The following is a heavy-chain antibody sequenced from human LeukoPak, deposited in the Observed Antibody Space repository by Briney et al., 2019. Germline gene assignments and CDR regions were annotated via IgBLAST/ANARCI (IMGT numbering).Heavy chain of an antibody. J-gene: IGHJ5*02. CDR3: ARDLWFGESWFDP. V-gene: IGHV3-7*01. D-gene: IGHD3-10*01. Sequence: GGSLRLSCAASGFTFSSYWMSWVRQAPGKGLEWVANIKQDGSEKYYVDSVKGRFTISRDNAKNSLYLQMNSLRAEDTAVYYCARDLWFGESWFDPWGQGTLVTVSS. CDR2: IKQDGSEK. CDR1: GFTFSSYW.